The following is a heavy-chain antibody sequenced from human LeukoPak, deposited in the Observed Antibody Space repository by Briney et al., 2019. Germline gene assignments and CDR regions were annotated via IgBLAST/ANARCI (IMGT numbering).Heavy chain of an antibody. V-gene: IGHV3-43*01. J-gene: IGHJ4*02. CDR2: ISWDGGST. D-gene: IGHD2-8*02. CDR3: ATGGLVEDYFDY. CDR1: GFTFDDYT. Sequence: PGGSLRLSCAASGFTFDDYTMHWVRQAPGKGLEWVSLISWDGGSTYYADSVKGRFTISRDNSKSSLYLQMNSLRTEDTALYYCATGGLVEDYFDYWGQGTLVTVSS.